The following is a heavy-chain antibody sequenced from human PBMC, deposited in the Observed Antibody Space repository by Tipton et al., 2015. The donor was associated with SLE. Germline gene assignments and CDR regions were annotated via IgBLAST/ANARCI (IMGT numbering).Heavy chain of an antibody. CDR2: VNNDGSGT. D-gene: IGHD6-6*01. J-gene: IGHJ4*02. CDR3: AREGSSYFDY. CDR1: GFTFSSYW. V-gene: IGHV3-74*01. Sequence: SLRLSCTASGFTFSSYWMHWVRQAPGKGLMWVSRVNNDGSGTIYADSAKGRFTISRDNDKNTLYLQMNSLRAEDTAVYCCAREGSSYFDYWGQGTLVTVSS.